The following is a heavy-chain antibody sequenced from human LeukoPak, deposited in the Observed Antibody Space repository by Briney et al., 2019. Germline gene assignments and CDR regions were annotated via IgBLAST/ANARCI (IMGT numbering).Heavy chain of an antibody. CDR1: GFTVSSNY. D-gene: IGHD5-18*01. J-gene: IGHJ4*02. CDR2: IYSGGST. CDR3: ARDQGGRGYSYGYHYY. Sequence: GGSLRLSCAASGFTVSSNYMSWVRQAPGKGLEWVSVIYSGGSTYYADSVKGRFTISRDNSKNTLYLQMNSLRAEDTAVYYCARDQGGRGYSYGYHYYWGQGTLVTVSS. V-gene: IGHV3-66*01.